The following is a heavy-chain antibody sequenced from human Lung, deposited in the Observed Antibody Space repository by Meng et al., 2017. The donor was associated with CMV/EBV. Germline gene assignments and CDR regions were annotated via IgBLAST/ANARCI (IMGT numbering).Heavy chain of an antibody. J-gene: IGHJ4*02. V-gene: IGHV3-20*04. CDR3: ARDRGSSEYYLDY. D-gene: IGHD1-26*01. Sequence: LTXAASGFTFDDYGMSWVRQVPGKGLEWVSGIIWNGESTSYADSVKGRFTISRDNAKNSLYLQMNSLRAEDTALYYCARDRGSSEYYLDYWGQGTXVTVSS. CDR2: IIWNGEST. CDR1: GFTFDDYG.